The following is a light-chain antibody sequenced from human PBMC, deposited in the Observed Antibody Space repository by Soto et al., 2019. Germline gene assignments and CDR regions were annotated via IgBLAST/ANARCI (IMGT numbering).Light chain of an antibody. CDR2: DVS. J-gene: IGLJ2*01. CDR1: SSDVGGYNY. Sequence: QSALTQPASVSGSPGQSITISCTGTSSDVGGYNYVSWYQQHPGKAPKLMIYDVSNRPSGVSNRFPGSKSGNTASLTISGLQAEDEADYYCSSYTSSRHVVFGGGTQLTVL. V-gene: IGLV2-14*01. CDR3: SSYTSSRHVV.